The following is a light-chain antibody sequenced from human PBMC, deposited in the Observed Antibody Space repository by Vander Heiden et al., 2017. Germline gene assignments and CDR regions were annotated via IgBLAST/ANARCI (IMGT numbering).Light chain of an antibody. CDR3: QQDNSSSRT. J-gene: IGKJ1*01. CDR1: QRISSW. CDR2: DAS. Sequence: DIQMTQSPSTLSASVGDRVTITFRASQRISSWLAWYQQKPGKAPKLLIYDASSLDSGVPSRFSGSGSGTEFTLTISSLQPDDFATYYCQQDNSSSRTFGQWTKVEIK. V-gene: IGKV1-5*01.